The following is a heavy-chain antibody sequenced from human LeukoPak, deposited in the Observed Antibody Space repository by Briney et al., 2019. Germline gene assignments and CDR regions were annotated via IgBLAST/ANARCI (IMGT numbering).Heavy chain of an antibody. CDR2: INPNSGGT. D-gene: IGHD3-10*01. CDR3: TATMVRGVPQYYYYMDV. V-gene: IGHV1-2*06. J-gene: IGHJ6*03. Sequence: ASVKVSCKASGYTFTGYYMHWVRQAPGQGLEWMGRINPNSGGTNYAQKFQRRVTTTRDTSISTAYIELSRLRSDDTAVYYCTATMVRGVPQYYYYMDVWGKGTTVTVSS. CDR1: GYTFTGYY.